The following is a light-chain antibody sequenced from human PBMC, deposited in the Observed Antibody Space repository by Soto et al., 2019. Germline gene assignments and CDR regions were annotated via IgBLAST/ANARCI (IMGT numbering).Light chain of an antibody. J-gene: IGLJ3*02. Sequence: QSALTQPPSASGSPGQSVTIPCTGTYSDIGGYNSVSWYQQHPGKAPRLMIYEVNKRPSGVPDRFSGSKSGYTASLTVSGLQTEDEAFYYCSSSAGIYHYLVFGGGTKLTVL. CDR1: YSDIGGYNS. V-gene: IGLV2-8*01. CDR2: EVN. CDR3: SSSAGIYHYLV.